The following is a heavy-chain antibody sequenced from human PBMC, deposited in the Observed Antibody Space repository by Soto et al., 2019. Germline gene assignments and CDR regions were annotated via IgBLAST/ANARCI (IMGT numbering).Heavy chain of an antibody. J-gene: IGHJ6*02. V-gene: IGHV1-69*06. CDR1: GGTFSSYA. CDR3: AVGIVVVTAINPDGGYYYYGMDV. D-gene: IGHD2-21*02. Sequence: SVKVSCKASGGTFSSYAISWVRQAPGQGFEWMGGIIPIFGTANYAQKFQGRVTITADKSTSTAYMELSSLRSEDTAVYYCAVGIVVVTAINPDGGYYYYGMDVWGQGTTVTVSS. CDR2: IIPIFGTA.